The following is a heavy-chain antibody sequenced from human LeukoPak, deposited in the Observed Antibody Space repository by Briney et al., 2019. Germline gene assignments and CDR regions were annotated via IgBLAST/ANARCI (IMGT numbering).Heavy chain of an antibody. Sequence: SETLSLTCTVSGGSISSYYWSWIRQPPGKGQEWIGYIYYSGITNYNPSLKSRVTISVDTSKNQFSLKLSSVTAADTAVYYCARDYYDRNDAFDIWGQGTMVTVSS. CDR3: ARDYYDRNDAFDI. CDR2: IYYSGIT. D-gene: IGHD3-22*01. J-gene: IGHJ3*02. V-gene: IGHV4-59*01. CDR1: GGSISSYY.